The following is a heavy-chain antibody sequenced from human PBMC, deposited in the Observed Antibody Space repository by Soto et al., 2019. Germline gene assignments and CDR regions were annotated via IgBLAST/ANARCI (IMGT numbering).Heavy chain of an antibody. CDR3: ARTDNVGYYPY. CDR1: GDSITSGHY. J-gene: IGHJ4*02. CDR2: IYHSGTT. Sequence: SETLPLTYAVSGDSITSGHYLASIWRRTGNGLEWIGRIYHSGTTHYNPSLKSRVTISVDTSRNQFSLKLTSVTAADSALYYCARTDNVGYYPYFGQGTQVTVS. V-gene: IGHV4-38-2*01. D-gene: IGHD3-3*01.